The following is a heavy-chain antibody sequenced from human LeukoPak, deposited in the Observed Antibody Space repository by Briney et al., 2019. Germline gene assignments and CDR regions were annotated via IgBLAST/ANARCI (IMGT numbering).Heavy chain of an antibody. V-gene: IGHV3-30*18. CDR1: GFTFSSYG. CDR2: ISYDGSSK. D-gene: IGHD4-17*01. CDR3: AKTKHGDYVLVYFDY. J-gene: IGHJ4*02. Sequence: GGSLRLSCAASGFTFSSYGMHWVRQAPGKGLEWVAVISYDGSSKYYADSVKGRFTISRDNSKNTLYLQMNSLRAEDTAVYYCAKTKHGDYVLVYFDYWGQGTLVTVSS.